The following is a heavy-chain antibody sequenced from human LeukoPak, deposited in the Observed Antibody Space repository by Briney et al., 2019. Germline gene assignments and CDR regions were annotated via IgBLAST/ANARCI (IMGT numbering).Heavy chain of an antibody. CDR2: ISGSGGST. Sequence: GGSLRLSCAASGFIFSRYSMNWVRQAPGKGLEWVSAISGSGGSTYYADSVKGRFTISRDNSKNTLYLQMNSLRAEDTAVYYCAKEYDFWSGLVDYWGQGTLVTVSS. J-gene: IGHJ4*02. CDR3: AKEYDFWSGLVDY. V-gene: IGHV3-23*01. CDR1: GFIFSRYS. D-gene: IGHD3-3*01.